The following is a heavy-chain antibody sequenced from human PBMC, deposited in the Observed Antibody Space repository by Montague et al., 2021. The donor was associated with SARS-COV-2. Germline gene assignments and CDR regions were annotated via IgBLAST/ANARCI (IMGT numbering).Heavy chain of an antibody. Sequence: SETLSLTCTVAGDSINSDYWSWIGRAPGRRPECNGYTYHNAVTKSNPSLKSRVTITVDTSKNQFSLNLNSMTAADTAVYYCAGHYFPSGTYYSVRAFDLWGQGTVVTVSS. CDR3: AGHYFPSGTYYSVRAFDL. V-gene: IGHV4-59*08. CDR2: TYHNAVT. J-gene: IGHJ3*01. D-gene: IGHD1-26*01. CDR1: GDSINSDY.